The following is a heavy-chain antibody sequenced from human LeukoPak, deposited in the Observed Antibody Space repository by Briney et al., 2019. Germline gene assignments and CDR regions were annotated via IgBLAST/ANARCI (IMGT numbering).Heavy chain of an antibody. Sequence: ASVKVSCKASGGTFSSYAISWVRQAPGQGLEWMGRIIPIFGIANYAQKFQGRVTITADKSTSTAYMELSSLRSEDTAVYYCARDQVPAAIRDYHYYYGMDVWGQGTTVTVSS. CDR3: ARDQVPAAIRDYHYYYGMDV. D-gene: IGHD2-2*02. CDR2: IIPIFGIA. V-gene: IGHV1-69*04. CDR1: GGTFSSYA. J-gene: IGHJ6*02.